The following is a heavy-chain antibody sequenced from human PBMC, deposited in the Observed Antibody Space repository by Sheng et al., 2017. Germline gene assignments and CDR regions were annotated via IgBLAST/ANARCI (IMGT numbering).Heavy chain of an antibody. Sequence: QVQLVQSGAEVKKPGSSVKVSCKASGGTFSSYAISWVRQAPGQGLEWMGGTIPILGIANYAQKFQGRVTITADKSTSTAYLELSSLRFQDTAVYYCARGVEMATISYYYYYMDVWGKGTTVTVSS. J-gene: IGHJ6*03. CDR3: ARGVEMATISYYYYYMDV. CDR1: GGTFSSYA. CDR2: TIPILGIA. V-gene: IGHV1-69*04. D-gene: IGHD5-12*01.